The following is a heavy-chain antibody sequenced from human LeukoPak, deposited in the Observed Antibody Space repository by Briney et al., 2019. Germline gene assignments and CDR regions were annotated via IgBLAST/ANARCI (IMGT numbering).Heavy chain of an antibody. Sequence: GGSLRLSCAASGFTFSSYAMHWVRQAPGKGLEWMAVISYDGSNKYYADSVKGRFSISRDNSKNTLYVQMNSLRTEDTAVYYCARGGPYNWHDRFDYWGQGALVTVSS. CDR1: GFTFSSYA. J-gene: IGHJ4*02. CDR2: ISYDGSNK. V-gene: IGHV3-30*04. D-gene: IGHD1-1*01. CDR3: ARGGPYNWHDRFDY.